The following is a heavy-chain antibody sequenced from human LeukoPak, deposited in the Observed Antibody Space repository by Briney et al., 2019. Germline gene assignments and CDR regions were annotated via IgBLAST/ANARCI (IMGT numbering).Heavy chain of an antibody. CDR1: GGTFISYA. Sequence: SAKVSCKASGGTFISYAISWVRQAPGQGLEWMGGIIPIFGTANYAQKFQGRVTITADESTSTAYMELSSLRSEDTAVYYCARVDCGGDCLMDWYYGMDVWGQGTTVTVSS. CDR3: ARVDCGGDCLMDWYYGMDV. CDR2: IIPIFGTA. J-gene: IGHJ6*02. D-gene: IGHD2-21*02. V-gene: IGHV1-69*13.